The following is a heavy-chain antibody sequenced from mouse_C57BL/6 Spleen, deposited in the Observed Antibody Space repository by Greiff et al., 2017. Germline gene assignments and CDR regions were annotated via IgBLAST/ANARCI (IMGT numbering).Heavy chain of an antibody. V-gene: IGHV1-69*01. D-gene: IGHD1-1*01. J-gene: IGHJ2*01. CDR1: GYTFTSYW. CDR2: IDPSDSYT. Sequence: QVQLQQPGAELVMPGASVKLSCKASGYTFTSYWMHWVKQRPGQGLEWIREIDPSDSYTNYNQKFKGKSTLTVDKSSSTAYMQLSSLTSEDSAVYYCARPYEGYWGQGTTLTVSS. CDR3: ARPYEGY.